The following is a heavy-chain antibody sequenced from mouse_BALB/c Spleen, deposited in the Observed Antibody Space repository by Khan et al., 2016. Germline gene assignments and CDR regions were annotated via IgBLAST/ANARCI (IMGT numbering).Heavy chain of an antibody. CDR2: INPGSGGT. V-gene: IGHV1-54*01. CDR3: ASYDGNYYAMDY. CDR1: GYAFTNYL. J-gene: IGHJ4*01. D-gene: IGHD2-3*01. Sequence: QAQLQQSGAELVRPGTSVKVSCKASGYAFTNYLIEWVKQRPGQGLEWIGVINPGSGGTNYNEKFKGKATLTADKSSSTAYMQLSSLTSDDSAVYCCASYDGNYYAMDYWGQGTSVTVSS.